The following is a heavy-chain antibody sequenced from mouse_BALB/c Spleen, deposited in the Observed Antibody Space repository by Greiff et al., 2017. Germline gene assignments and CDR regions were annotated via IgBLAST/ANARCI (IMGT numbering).Heavy chain of an antibody. V-gene: IGHV2-9*02. CDR2: IWAGGST. CDR3: ARDERPYYYGSRWYFDV. D-gene: IGHD1-1*01. Sequence: VMLVESGPGLVAPSQSLSITCTVSGFSLTSYGVHWVRQPPGKGLEWLGVIWAGGSTNYNSALMSRLSISKDNSKSQVFLKMNSLQTDDTAMYYCARDERPYYYGSRWYFDVWGAGTTVTVSS. J-gene: IGHJ1*01. CDR1: GFSLTSYG.